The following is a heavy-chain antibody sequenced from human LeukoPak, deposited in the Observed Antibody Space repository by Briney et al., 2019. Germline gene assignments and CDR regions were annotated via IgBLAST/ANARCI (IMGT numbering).Heavy chain of an antibody. J-gene: IGHJ4*02. V-gene: IGHV3-23*01. CDR2: ISGSGGSA. CDR3: AKLGDFDY. Sequence: PGGSLRLSCATSGFRFSNYAMNWVRQAPGKGLEWVSAISGSGGSAFYADSVKGRFTISRDNSKTTLYLQMDSLTAEDTAVYYCAKLGDFDYWGQETLVTVSS. D-gene: IGHD1-26*01. CDR1: GFRFSNYA.